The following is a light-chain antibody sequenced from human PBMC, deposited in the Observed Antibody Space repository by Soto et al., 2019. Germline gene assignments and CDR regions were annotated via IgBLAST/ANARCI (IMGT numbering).Light chain of an antibody. Sequence: QSVLTQPASVSGSPGQSITISCTGTSADVGGYNFVSWYQQHPGKAPKLMIYDVINRPSGVSVRFSGSKSGNTASLIISGLQAEDEADYYCSSYTRSSTWVFGGGTKVTVL. CDR1: SADVGGYNF. J-gene: IGLJ3*02. V-gene: IGLV2-14*03. CDR3: SSYTRSSTWV. CDR2: DVI.